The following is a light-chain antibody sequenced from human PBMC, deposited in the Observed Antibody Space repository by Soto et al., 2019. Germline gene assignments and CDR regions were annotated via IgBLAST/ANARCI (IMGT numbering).Light chain of an antibody. Sequence: IVMIQSPDSLAVSLGERATINCRSSQSVLYSSNNKNCLAWYQQKPGQPPKLLIYWASARESGVPDRFSGSGSGTDFTLTISSLQAEDVAVYYCQQHFSSPYTFGQGTKLEI. CDR1: QSVLYSSNNKNC. V-gene: IGKV4-1*01. CDR3: QQHFSSPYT. CDR2: WAS. J-gene: IGKJ2*01.